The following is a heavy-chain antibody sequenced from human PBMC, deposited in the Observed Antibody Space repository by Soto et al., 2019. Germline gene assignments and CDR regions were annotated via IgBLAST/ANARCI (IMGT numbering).Heavy chain of an antibody. CDR1: GFTFSSYW. CDR2: IKQDGSEK. Sequence: GGSLRLSCAASGFTFSSYWMSWVRQAPGKGLEWVANIKQDGSEKYYVDSVKGRFNISRDNAKNSLYLQMNSLRAEDTAVYYCARDLYSGSYYELAYWGQGTLVTVSS. J-gene: IGHJ4*02. CDR3: ARDLYSGSYYELAY. V-gene: IGHV3-7*05. D-gene: IGHD1-26*01.